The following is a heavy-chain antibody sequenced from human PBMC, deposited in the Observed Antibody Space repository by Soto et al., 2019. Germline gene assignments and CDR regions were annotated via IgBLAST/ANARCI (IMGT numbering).Heavy chain of an antibody. V-gene: IGHV3-23*01. CDR1: GFTFSSYA. J-gene: IGHJ3*02. Sequence: EVQLLESGGGLVQPGGSLRLSCAASGFTFSSYAMSWVRQAPGKGLEWVSAISGSGGSTYYSDSVKGRFTISRDNSKNTLYLQMNSLRAEDTAVYYCANDRGVVVAATFDAFDIWGQGKMVTVSS. CDR3: ANDRGVVVAATFDAFDI. D-gene: IGHD2-15*01. CDR2: ISGSGGST.